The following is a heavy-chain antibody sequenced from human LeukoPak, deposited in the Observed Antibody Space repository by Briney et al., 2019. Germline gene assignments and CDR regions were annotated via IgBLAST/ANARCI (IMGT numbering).Heavy chain of an antibody. CDR1: GFTCSSYA. D-gene: IGHD2-15*01. CDR3: ARWARYCSSGSCYSWFDP. Sequence: GGSLRLSGAASGFTCSSYAMSWVRQAPGKGLEWVSAISGSGGSTDYADSVKGRFTISRDNSKNTLYLQMNSLRAEDTAVYYCARWARYCSSGSCYSWFDPWGQGTLVTVSS. J-gene: IGHJ5*02. V-gene: IGHV3-23*01. CDR2: ISGSGGST.